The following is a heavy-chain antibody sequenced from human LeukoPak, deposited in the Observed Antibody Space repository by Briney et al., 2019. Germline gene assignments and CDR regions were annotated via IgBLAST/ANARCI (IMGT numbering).Heavy chain of an antibody. V-gene: IGHV3-23*01. Sequence: AGGSLRLSCAASGFSFSSYGLSWVRQAPGKGLEWVSTISGSGGFTYYADSVKGRFSISRDNSKNTLYLQMSSLSAEDTAVYYCAKTPDVWNWKYYFDYWGQGTLVTVSS. D-gene: IGHD1-1*01. CDR2: ISGSGGFT. J-gene: IGHJ4*02. CDR3: AKTPDVWNWKYYFDY. CDR1: GFSFSSYG.